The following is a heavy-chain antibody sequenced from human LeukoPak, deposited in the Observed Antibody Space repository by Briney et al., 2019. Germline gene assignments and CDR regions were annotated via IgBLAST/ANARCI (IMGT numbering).Heavy chain of an antibody. V-gene: IGHV3-23*01. CDR3: AKEKGGSSWYGGAFDI. J-gene: IGHJ3*02. CDR1: GFTFSSYG. D-gene: IGHD6-13*01. CDR2: ISGSGGST. Sequence: GGSLRLSCAASGFTFSSYGMSWVRQAPGKGLEWVSAISGSGGSTYYADSVKGRFTISRDNSKNTLYLQMNSLRAEDTAVYYCAKEKGGSSWYGGAFDIWGQGTMVTVSS.